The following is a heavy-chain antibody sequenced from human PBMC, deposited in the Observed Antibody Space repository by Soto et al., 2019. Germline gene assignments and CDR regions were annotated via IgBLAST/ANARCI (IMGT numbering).Heavy chain of an antibody. J-gene: IGHJ6*02. CDR2: IIPIFGTA. D-gene: IGHD6-6*01. Sequence: SVKVSCKASGGTFSSYSISWVRQAPGQGLEWMGGIIPIFGTANYAQKFQGRVTITADESTSTAYMELSSLRSEDTAVYYCARGAARMGGYYYYYGMDVWGQGTTVTVSS. CDR3: ARGAARMGGYYYYYGMDV. CDR1: GGTFSSYS. V-gene: IGHV1-69*13.